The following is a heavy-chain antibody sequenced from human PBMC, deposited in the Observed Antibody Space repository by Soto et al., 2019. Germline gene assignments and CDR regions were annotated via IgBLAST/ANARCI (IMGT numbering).Heavy chain of an antibody. CDR3: AKGSVVVAAKFDS. Sequence: GGSLRLSCAASGFTFNNYAMSWVRQAPGKGLEWVSAISSSGYSTYYADSVKGRFTISRDNSKNTVYLQMNNLRAEDPAVYYCAKGSVVVAAKFDSWGQGTLVTVSS. D-gene: IGHD2-21*02. J-gene: IGHJ4*02. CDR2: ISSSGYST. V-gene: IGHV3-23*01. CDR1: GFTFNNYA.